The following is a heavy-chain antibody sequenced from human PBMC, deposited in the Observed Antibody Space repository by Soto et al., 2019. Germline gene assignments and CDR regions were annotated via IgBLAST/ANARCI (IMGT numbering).Heavy chain of an antibody. V-gene: IGHV4-59*01. CDR2: IYYSGST. Sequence: SETLSLTCTVSGGSISSYYWSWIRQPPGKGLEWIGYIYYSGSTYYNPSLKSRVTISVDTSKSQFSLKLNSVTAADTAMYYCARQIVVHYYFDFWGLGTLVTVSS. CDR1: GGSISSYY. J-gene: IGHJ4*02. CDR3: ARQIVVHYYFDF. D-gene: IGHD2-21*01.